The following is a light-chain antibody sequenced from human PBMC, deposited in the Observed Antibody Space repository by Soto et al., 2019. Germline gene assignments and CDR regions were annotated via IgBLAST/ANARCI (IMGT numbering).Light chain of an antibody. CDR1: SSDVGSYNL. CDR3: CSYAGSRNYV. V-gene: IGLV2-23*01. Sequence: QPVLTQPASVSGSPGQSITISCTGTSSDVGSYNLVSWYQQHPGKAPKLMIYEGSKRPSGVSNRFSGPKSGNTASLTISGLQAEDEADYYCCSYAGSRNYVFGTGTKVTVL. J-gene: IGLJ1*01. CDR2: EGS.